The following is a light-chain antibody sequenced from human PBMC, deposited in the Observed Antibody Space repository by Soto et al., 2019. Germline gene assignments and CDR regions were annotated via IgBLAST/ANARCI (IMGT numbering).Light chain of an antibody. CDR3: QSFDGILSGVI. Sequence: QSVLTQPPSVSGAPGQSVTISCTGSSSNFGAGYDVHWYQQLPGTAPKLLIYGSSSRPSGVPARFSGSKSGTSASLAITGLQAEDEADYYCQSFDGILSGVIFGGGTKLTVL. V-gene: IGLV1-40*01. CDR1: SSNFGAGYD. J-gene: IGLJ2*01. CDR2: GSS.